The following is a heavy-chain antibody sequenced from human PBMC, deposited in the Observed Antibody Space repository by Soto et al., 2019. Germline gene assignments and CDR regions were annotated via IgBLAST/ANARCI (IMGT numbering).Heavy chain of an antibody. CDR3: ARDRVPTYYYDSSGYRSDAFDI. Sequence: SVKVSCKASGGTFSSYAISWVRQAPGQGLEWMGGITPIFGTANYAQKFQGRVTITADESTSTAYMELRSLRSDDTAVYYCARDRVPTYYYDSSGYRSDAFDIWG. D-gene: IGHD3-22*01. V-gene: IGHV1-69*13. CDR1: GGTFSSYA. J-gene: IGHJ3*02. CDR2: ITPIFGTA.